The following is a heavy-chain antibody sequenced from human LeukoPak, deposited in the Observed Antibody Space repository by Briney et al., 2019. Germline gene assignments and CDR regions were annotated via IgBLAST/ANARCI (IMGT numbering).Heavy chain of an antibody. Sequence: GGPLRLSCAASGYTFSSYWMNWVRQAPGKGLEWVANIKQDGSEKYYVDSVKGRFTISRDNAKNSLYLQMNSLRAEDTAVYYCASQIWGSYPGHYWGQGTLVTVSS. V-gene: IGHV3-7*01. CDR1: GYTFSSYW. D-gene: IGHD3-16*01. CDR2: IKQDGSEK. CDR3: ASQIWGSYPGHY. J-gene: IGHJ4*02.